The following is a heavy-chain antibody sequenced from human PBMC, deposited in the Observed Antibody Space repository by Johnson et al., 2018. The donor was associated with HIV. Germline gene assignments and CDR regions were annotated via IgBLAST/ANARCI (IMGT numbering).Heavy chain of an antibody. V-gene: IGHV3-30-3*01. CDR1: GFTFSSYA. CDR3: ARDGGNDYGDYVGGGALDI. Sequence: QMLLVESGGGVVQPGRSLRLSCAASGFTFSSYAMHWVRQAPGKGLEWVAVISYDGSNKYYADSVKGRFTISRDNSKNTLYLQMNSLRAEDTAVYYCARDGGNDYGDYVGGGALDIWGQGTVVTVSS. J-gene: IGHJ3*02. D-gene: IGHD4-17*01. CDR2: ISYDGSNK.